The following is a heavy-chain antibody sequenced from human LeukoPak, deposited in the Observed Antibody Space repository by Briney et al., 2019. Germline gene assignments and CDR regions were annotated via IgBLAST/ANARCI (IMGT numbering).Heavy chain of an antibody. CDR3: ARANYPYGRVNDAFDI. V-gene: IGHV3-9*03. J-gene: IGHJ3*02. Sequence: GGSLRLSCAASGFTFDDYAMYWVRQAPGKGPEWVSGISWNSGSIDYSDSVKGRFTISRDNAKDSLHLQMNSLRVEDMALYFCARANYPYGRVNDAFDIWGQGTMVTVSS. CDR2: ISWNSGSI. CDR1: GFTFDDYA. D-gene: IGHD3-10*02.